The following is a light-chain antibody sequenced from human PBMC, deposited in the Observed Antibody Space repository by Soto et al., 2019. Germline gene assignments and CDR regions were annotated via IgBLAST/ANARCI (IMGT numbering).Light chain of an antibody. CDR3: QQYGSSPQT. CDR1: QSVGSN. CDR2: GAS. Sequence: EIVMTQSPATLSVSPGDGATLSCRASQSVGSNLAWYQQKPGQPPRLLIYGASSRATGIPDRFSGSGSGTDFTLTISRLEPEDFAVYYCQQYGSSPQTFGQGTKVDIK. V-gene: IGKV3-20*01. J-gene: IGKJ1*01.